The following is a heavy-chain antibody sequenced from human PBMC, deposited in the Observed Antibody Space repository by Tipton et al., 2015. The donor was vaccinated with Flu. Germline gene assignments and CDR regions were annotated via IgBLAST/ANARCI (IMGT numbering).Heavy chain of an antibody. J-gene: IGHJ4*02. Sequence: TLSLTCTVSGGFISDYYWSWIRQPAGKGLEWIGRIHTSGTANYNPSLKSRVTMSLDTSMNQFSLKVYSVTAADTAVYYCARLSFYDVDLKNFYFDYWGQGALVTVSS. D-gene: IGHD3-10*02. CDR2: IHTSGTA. CDR3: ARLSFYDVDLKNFYFDY. V-gene: IGHV4-4*07. CDR1: GGFISDYY.